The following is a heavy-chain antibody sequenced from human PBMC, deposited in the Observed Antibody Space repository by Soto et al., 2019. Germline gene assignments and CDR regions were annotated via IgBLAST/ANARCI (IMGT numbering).Heavy chain of an antibody. Sequence: QVQLQESGPGLVKPSETLSLTCTVSGGSISSYYWSRIRQPPGKGLEWSGYIYYSGQTNYNPSLKSRVPIAVDTSKHQFYLKLSSVTAADPAVYYCARSHDSSGYFPGWGQGTLVTVSS. CDR2: IYYSGQT. J-gene: IGHJ4*02. D-gene: IGHD3-22*01. CDR3: ARSHDSSGYFPG. CDR1: GGSISSYY. V-gene: IGHV4-59*08.